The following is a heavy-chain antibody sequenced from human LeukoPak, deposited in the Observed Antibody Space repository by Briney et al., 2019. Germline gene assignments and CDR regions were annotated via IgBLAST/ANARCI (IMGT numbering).Heavy chain of an antibody. V-gene: IGHV4-4*09. D-gene: IGHD4/OR15-4a*01. J-gene: IGHJ4*02. CDR2: IYTSGST. CDR1: GGSISSYY. Sequence: SETLSLTCTVSGGSISSYYWSWIRQPPGKGLGWIGYIYTSGSTNYNPSLKSRVTISVDTSKNQFSLKLSSVTAADTAVYYCARRYGGHDYWGQGTLVTVSS. CDR3: ARRYGGHDY.